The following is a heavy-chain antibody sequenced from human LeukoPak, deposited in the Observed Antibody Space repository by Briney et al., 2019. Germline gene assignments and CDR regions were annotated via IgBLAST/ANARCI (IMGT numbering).Heavy chain of an antibody. CDR2: INPSGGST. D-gene: IGHD3-3*01. Sequence: ASVKVSCKASGYTFTSYYMHWVQQAPGQGLEWMGIINPSGGSTSYAQKFQGRVTMTRDTSTSTVYMELSSLRSEDTAVYYCARDSLGAMVDYDFWSGEPNYYYYGMDVWGQGTTVTVSS. V-gene: IGHV1-46*01. CDR1: GYTFTSYY. CDR3: ARDSLGAMVDYDFWSGEPNYYYYGMDV. J-gene: IGHJ6*02.